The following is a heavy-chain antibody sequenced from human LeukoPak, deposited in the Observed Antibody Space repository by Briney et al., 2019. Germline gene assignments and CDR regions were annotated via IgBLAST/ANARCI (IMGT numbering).Heavy chain of an antibody. CDR2: IYYSGST. J-gene: IGHJ5*02. D-gene: IGHD3-10*01. V-gene: IGHV4-59*01. Sequence: SETLSLTCTVSGGSISSYYWGWIRQPPGKGLEWIGYIYYSGSTNYNPSLKSRVTISVDTSKNQFSLKLSSVTAADTAVYYCARVAGSGSPSARWFDPWGQGTLVTVSS. CDR3: ARVAGSGSPSARWFDP. CDR1: GGSISSYY.